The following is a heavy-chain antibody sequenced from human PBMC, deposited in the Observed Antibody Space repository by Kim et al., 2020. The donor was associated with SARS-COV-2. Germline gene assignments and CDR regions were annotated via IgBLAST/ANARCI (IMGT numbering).Heavy chain of an antibody. CDR3: ARVRSWLGYCSSTSCRPSGVDV. CDR1: GGSFSGYY. CDR2: INHSGST. V-gene: IGHV4-34*01. J-gene: IGHJ6*02. D-gene: IGHD2-2*01. Sequence: SETLSLTCAVYGGSFSGYYWSWIRQPPGKGLEWIGEINHSGSTNYNPSLKSRVTISVDTSKNQFSLKLSSVTAADTAVYYCARVRSWLGYCSSTSCRPSGVDVWGQGTTVTVSS.